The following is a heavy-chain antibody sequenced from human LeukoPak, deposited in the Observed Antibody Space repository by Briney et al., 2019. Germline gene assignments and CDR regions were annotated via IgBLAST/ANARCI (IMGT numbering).Heavy chain of an antibody. V-gene: IGHV3-49*03. CDR2: IRSKAYGGTT. CDR3: TRDRVDWNYYYYYGMDV. D-gene: IGHD1-1*01. Sequence: PGGSLRLSCTASGFTFGDYAMSWFRQAPGKGLEWVGFIRSKAYGGTTEYAASVKGRFTISRDDSKSIAYLQMNSLKTGDTAVYYCTRDRVDWNYYYYYGMDVWGQGTTVTVSS. CDR1: GFTFGDYA. J-gene: IGHJ6*02.